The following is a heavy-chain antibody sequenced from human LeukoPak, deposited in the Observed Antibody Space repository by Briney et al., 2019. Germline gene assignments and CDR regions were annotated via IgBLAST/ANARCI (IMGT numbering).Heavy chain of an antibody. CDR1: GGSISSYY. D-gene: IGHD5-18*01. CDR2: IYYSGST. J-gene: IGHJ4*02. CDR3: ARDLYSYGFFGFDY. Sequence: SETLSLTCTVSGGSISSYYWSWIRQPPGKGVEWIGYIYYSGSTNYNPSLKSRVTISVDTSKNQFSLKLSSVTAADTAVYYCARDLYSYGFFGFDYWGQGTLVTVSS. V-gene: IGHV4-59*01.